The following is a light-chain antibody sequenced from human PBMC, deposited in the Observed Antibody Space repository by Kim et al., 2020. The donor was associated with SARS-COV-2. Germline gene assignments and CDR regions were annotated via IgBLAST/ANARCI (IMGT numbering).Light chain of an antibody. CDR3: QQSYVTSWT. CDR2: SAS. Sequence: SASVGDSVTIPCRASQCIRTYVNWYQQRPWKAPKLVIYSASRLQIGVPSRFSGSGSGTDFTLTISSLQAEDVATYYCQQSYVTSWTFGQGTKVDIK. CDR1: QCIRTY. J-gene: IGKJ1*01. V-gene: IGKV1-39*01.